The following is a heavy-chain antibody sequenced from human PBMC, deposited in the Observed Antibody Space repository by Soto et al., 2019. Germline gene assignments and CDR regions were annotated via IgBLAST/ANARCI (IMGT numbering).Heavy chain of an antibody. CDR1: GFTFSDYH. CDR2: IHTYSSHT. CDR3: AHRTGGV. V-gene: IGHV3-11*05. D-gene: IGHD7-27*01. J-gene: IGHJ6*02. Sequence: QVQLVESGGGLVKPGGSLRLSCAASGFTFSDYHMSWIRQAPGKGLEWVSHIHTYSSHTNYADSVKGRFTISRDDAQNSLYLQMSSLRVEDTAVYYCAHRTGGVWGQGTTVTVSS.